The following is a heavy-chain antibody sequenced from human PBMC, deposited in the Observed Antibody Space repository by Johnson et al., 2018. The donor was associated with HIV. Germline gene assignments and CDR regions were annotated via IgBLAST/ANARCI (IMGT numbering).Heavy chain of an antibody. CDR2: ISHDGSER. CDR1: GFSISNYA. Sequence: QVQLVESGGGVVQPGRSLRLACVTSGFSISNYAMHWVRQAPGKGMEWVALISHDGSERYYADSVKGRFTISRDSSKNTLYLQMNSLRAEDTAVYYCARGSRYTYDNDDVHLLHAFDIWGQGTMVTVSS. J-gene: IGHJ3*02. CDR3: ARGSRYTYDNDDVHLLHAFDI. D-gene: IGHD3-16*01. V-gene: IGHV3-30*04.